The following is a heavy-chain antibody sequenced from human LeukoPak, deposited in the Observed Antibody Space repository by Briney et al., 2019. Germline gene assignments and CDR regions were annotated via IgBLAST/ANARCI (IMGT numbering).Heavy chain of an antibody. CDR2: IKQDGSEK. CDR3: ARAMRGSGSYSYYFDY. V-gene: IGHV3-7*01. J-gene: IGHJ4*02. Sequence: GGSLRLSCAASGFTFSSYWMSWVRQAPGKGLEWVANIKQDGSEKYYVDSVKGRFTISRDNAKNSLYLQMNSLRVEDTAVYYCARAMRGSGSYSYYFDYWGQGTLVTVSS. D-gene: IGHD1-26*01. CDR1: GFTFSSYW.